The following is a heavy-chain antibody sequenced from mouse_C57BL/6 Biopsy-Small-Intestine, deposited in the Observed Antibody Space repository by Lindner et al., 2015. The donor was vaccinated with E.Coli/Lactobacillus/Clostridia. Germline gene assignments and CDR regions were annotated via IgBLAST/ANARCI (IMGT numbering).Heavy chain of an antibody. D-gene: IGHD2-3*01. J-gene: IGHJ2*01. CDR1: GYTFTNYW. CDR2: IYPGGGYT. Sequence: VQLQESGAELVRPGTSVKMSCKASGYTFTNYWIGWAKQRPGHGLEWIGDIYPGGGYTNYNEKFKGKATLTADKSSSTAYMQFSSLTSEDFAIYYCARRERDDGYYLDYWGQGTTLTVSS. V-gene: IGHV1-63*01. CDR3: ARRERDDGYYLDY.